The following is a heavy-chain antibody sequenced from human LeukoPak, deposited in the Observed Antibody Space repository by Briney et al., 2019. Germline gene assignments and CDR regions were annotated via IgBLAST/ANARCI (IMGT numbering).Heavy chain of an antibody. V-gene: IGHV1-2*06. CDR1: GYTFTGYY. J-gene: IGHJ3*02. CDR3: ARADSGYYVRDAFDI. Sequence: ASVKVSCKASGYTFTGYYMHWVRQAPGQGLEWMGRINPNSGGTNYAQKFQGRVTMTRDTSISTAYMELSRLRSDDTAVCYCARADSGYYVRDAFDIWGQGTMVTVSS. D-gene: IGHD3-22*01. CDR2: INPNSGGT.